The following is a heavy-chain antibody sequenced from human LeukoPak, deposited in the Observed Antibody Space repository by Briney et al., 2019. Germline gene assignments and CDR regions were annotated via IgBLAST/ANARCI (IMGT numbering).Heavy chain of an antibody. CDR3: ARAMRSGYDY. V-gene: IGHV3-48*02. Sequence: GGSLRLSCAASGFTFSNYGMNWVRQAPGKGLEWVSYISSGSDAIYYADSVKGRFSISRDNAKNSLYLEMNSLRDEDTAVYFCARAMRSGYDYWGQGTLVIASS. J-gene: IGHJ4*02. CDR2: ISSGSDAI. D-gene: IGHD5-12*01. CDR1: GFTFSNYG.